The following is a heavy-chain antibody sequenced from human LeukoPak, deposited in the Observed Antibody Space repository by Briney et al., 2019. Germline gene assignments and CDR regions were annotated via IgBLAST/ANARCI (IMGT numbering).Heavy chain of an antibody. D-gene: IGHD6-19*01. V-gene: IGHV3-7*01. CDR2: IKPDGSEK. CDR1: GFTFSTSW. Sequence: GGSLRLSCAASGFTFSTSWMNWVRQAPGKGLEWVASIKPDGSEKYSVDSVKGRFTIARDNAKNSLYLQMNSLRAEDTAVYYCARDRGYSSFDYWGQGTLVTVSS. CDR3: ARDRGYSSFDY. J-gene: IGHJ4*02.